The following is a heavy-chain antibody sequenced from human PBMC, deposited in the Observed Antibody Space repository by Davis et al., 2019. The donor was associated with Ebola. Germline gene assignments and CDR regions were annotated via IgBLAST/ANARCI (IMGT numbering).Heavy chain of an antibody. J-gene: IGHJ4*02. CDR1: GFTFSSYA. Sequence: GGSLRLSCAASGFTFSSYAMSWVRQAPGKGLEWVSAISGSGGSPYYADSVKGRFTISRDNSKNTLYLQMNSLKTEDTAVYYCTREFGGSCDYWGQGTLVTVSS. CDR2: ISGSGGSP. D-gene: IGHD2-15*01. CDR3: TREFGGSCDY. V-gene: IGHV3-23*01.